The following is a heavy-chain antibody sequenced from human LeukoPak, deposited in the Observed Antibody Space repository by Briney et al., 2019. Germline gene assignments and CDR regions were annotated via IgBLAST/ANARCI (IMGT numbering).Heavy chain of an antibody. CDR2: IIPILGTA. D-gene: IGHD6-6*01. CDR1: GGTFSSYA. CDR3: ARDPGVAARGSVYYYGMDV. Sequence: SVKVSCKASGGTFSSYAISWVRQAPGQGLEWMGGIIPILGTANYAQKFQGRVTITADESTSTAYMELSSLRSEDTAVYYCARDPGVAARGSVYYYGMDVWGQGTTVTVSS. J-gene: IGHJ6*02. V-gene: IGHV1-69*13.